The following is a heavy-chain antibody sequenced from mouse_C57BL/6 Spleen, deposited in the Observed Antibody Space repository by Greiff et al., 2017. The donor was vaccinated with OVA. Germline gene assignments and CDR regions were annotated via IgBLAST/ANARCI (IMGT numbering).Heavy chain of an antibody. D-gene: IGHD1-2*01. Sequence: QVQLQQSGAELVRPGTSVKLSCKASGYTFTSYWMHWVKQRPGQGLEWIGVIDPSDSYTNYNQKFKGKATLTVDTSSSTAYMQLSSLTSEDSAVYYCARSGTTAYFDYWGQGTTLTVSS. CDR1: GYTFTSYW. J-gene: IGHJ2*01. CDR3: ARSGTTAYFDY. V-gene: IGHV1-59*01. CDR2: IDPSDSYT.